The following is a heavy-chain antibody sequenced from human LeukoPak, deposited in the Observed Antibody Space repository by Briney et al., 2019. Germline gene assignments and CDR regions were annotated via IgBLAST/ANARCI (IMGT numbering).Heavy chain of an antibody. D-gene: IGHD4-17*01. V-gene: IGHV4-34*01. J-gene: IGHJ4*02. CDR1: GGSFSGYY. CDR2: INHSGTT. Sequence: SETLSLTCAVYGGSFSGYYWSWIRQPPGKGLEWIGEINHSGTTNYNPSLKSRVTISVDTSKNQFSLKLSSVTAADTAVFYCASCNSTVTTYDYWGQGTLVTVFS. CDR3: ASCNSTVTTYDY.